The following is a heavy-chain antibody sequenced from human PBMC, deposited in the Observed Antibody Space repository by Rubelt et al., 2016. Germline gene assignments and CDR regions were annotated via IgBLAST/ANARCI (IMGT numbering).Heavy chain of an antibody. V-gene: IGHV1-18*01. CDR2: ISAYNGNT. J-gene: IGHJ5*02. CDR1: GYTFTSYG. Sequence: QVQLVQSGAEVKKPGASVKVSCKASGYTFTSYGISWVRQAPGQGLEWMGWISAYNGNTNYGQKLQGRCTMATDTSTGTAYMGRRGLGSEDTAVYYCASMYSSSWYRGWFDPWGQGTLVTVSS. D-gene: IGHD6-13*01. CDR3: ASMYSSSWYRGWFDP.